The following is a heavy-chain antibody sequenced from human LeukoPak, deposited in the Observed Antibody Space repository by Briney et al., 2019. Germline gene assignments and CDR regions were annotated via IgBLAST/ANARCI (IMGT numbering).Heavy chain of an antibody. Sequence: ASVKVSCKASGYTLTSYYMHWVRQAPGQGLEWMGIINPSGGSTRYEQTFQGRVTMTTDTSTSTLYMELSSLRSEDTAVYYCAXXETGDYYFDYWGQGTLVTVSS. CDR2: INPSGGST. V-gene: IGHV1-46*01. J-gene: IGHJ4*02. D-gene: IGHD2-21*01. CDR3: AXXETGDYYFDY. CDR1: GYTLTSYY.